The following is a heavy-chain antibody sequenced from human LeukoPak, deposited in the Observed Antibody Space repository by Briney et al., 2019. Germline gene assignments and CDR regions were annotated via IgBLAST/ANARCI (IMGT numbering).Heavy chain of an antibody. CDR2: MNPNSGNT. CDR3: ARSLPVPYYYYYMDV. Sequence: ASVKVSCKASGYTFTSYDINWVRQATGQGLEWLGWMNPNSGNTGYAQKFQGRVTITRNTSISTAYMGLSGLRSEDTAVYYCARSLPVPYYYYYMDVWGKGTTVTVSS. V-gene: IGHV1-8*03. J-gene: IGHJ6*03. D-gene: IGHD6-6*01. CDR1: GYTFTSYD.